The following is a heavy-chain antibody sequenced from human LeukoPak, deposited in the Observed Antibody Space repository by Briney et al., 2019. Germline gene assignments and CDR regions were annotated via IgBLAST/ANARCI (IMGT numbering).Heavy chain of an antibody. Sequence: PSETLSLTCTVSGGSISSYYWSWIRQPPGKGLEWIGYIYYSGSTNYNPSLKSRVTISVDTSKNQFSLKLSSVTAADTAVYYCARRIGGIVVVAHYDYWGPGTLVNVS. J-gene: IGHJ4*02. CDR1: GGSISSYY. CDR2: IYYSGST. D-gene: IGHD3-22*01. CDR3: ARRIGGIVVVAHYDY. V-gene: IGHV4-59*01.